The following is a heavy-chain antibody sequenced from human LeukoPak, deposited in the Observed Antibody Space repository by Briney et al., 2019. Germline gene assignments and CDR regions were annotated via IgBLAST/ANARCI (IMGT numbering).Heavy chain of an antibody. CDR1: GCSISSGYY. J-gene: IGHJ6*03. V-gene: IGHV4-38-2*02. CDR2: IYHSGST. D-gene: IGHD3-9*01. CDR3: ARDYRGAPSTYYDILTGYYEVPGYMDV. Sequence: SETLSLTCTVSGCSISSGYYWGWIRQPPGKGLEWIGSIYHSGSTYYNPSLKSRVTISVDTSKNQFSLKLSSVTAADTAVYYCARDYRGAPSTYYDILTGYYEVPGYMDVWGKGTTVTVSS.